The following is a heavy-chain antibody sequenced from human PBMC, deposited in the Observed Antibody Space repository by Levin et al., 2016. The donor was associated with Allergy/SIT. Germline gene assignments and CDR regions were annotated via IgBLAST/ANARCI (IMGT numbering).Heavy chain of an antibody. CDR2: IYYSGST. Sequence: WIRQPPGKGLEWIGYIYYSGSTYYNPSLKSRVTISVDTSKNQFSLKLSSVTAADTAVYYCARGGSSSWYSAEYFQHWGQGTLVTVSS. J-gene: IGHJ1*01. V-gene: IGHV4-31*02. CDR3: ARGGSSSWYSAEYFQH. D-gene: IGHD6-13*01.